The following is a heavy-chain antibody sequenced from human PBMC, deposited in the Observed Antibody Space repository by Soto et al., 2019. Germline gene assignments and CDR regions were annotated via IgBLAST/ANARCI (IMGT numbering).Heavy chain of an antibody. V-gene: IGHV3-30*18. CDR3: AKAIERGVLVPAAILDY. CDR1: GFTFSSYG. D-gene: IGHD2-2*01. J-gene: IGHJ4*02. Sequence: QVQLVESGGGVVQPGRSLRLSCAASGFTFSSYGMHWVRQAPGKGLEWVAVISYDGSNKYYADSVKGRFTISRDNSKNPLYLQMNSRRAEDTAVYYCAKAIERGVLVPAAILDYWGQGTLVTVSS. CDR2: ISYDGSNK.